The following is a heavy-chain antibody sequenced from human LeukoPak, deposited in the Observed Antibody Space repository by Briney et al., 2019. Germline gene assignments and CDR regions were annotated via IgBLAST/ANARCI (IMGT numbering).Heavy chain of an antibody. CDR2: ITIGVGAT. CDR3: ARGHYEMDV. V-gene: IGHV3-11*01. Sequence: GGSLRLSCAASGFTFSDYYMTWIRQSPQKGLEWISHITIGVGATYYAGSVKGRFTISRDNAKNSLYLQMNSLRAEDTAVYYCARGHYEMDVWGQGTTVTVSS. J-gene: IGHJ6*02. CDR1: GFTFSDYY.